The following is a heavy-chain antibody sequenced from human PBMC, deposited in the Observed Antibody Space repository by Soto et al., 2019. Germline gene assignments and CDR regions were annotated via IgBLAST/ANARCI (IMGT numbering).Heavy chain of an antibody. Sequence: QVQLQESGPGLVKPSETLSLTCTVSGASVNNDYWTWIRQSAGKGLECIGYISYSGTINYNPSFRSPVSMSLDTSKNPFYLRLSSVAAADTAFYYCARVIGGRKLFDYWGQGTLVTVSS. CDR1: GASVNNDY. J-gene: IGHJ4*02. CDR2: ISYSGTI. V-gene: IGHV4-59*02. D-gene: IGHD3-16*01. CDR3: ARVIGGRKLFDY.